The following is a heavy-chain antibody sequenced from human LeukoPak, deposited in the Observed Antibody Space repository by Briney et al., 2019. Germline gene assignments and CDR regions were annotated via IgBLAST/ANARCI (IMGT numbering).Heavy chain of an antibody. V-gene: IGHV3-30*18. Sequence: PGVSLRLSCAASGFTFSSYGMHWVRQAPGKGLEWVAVISYDGSNKYYADSVKGRFTISRDNSKNTLYLQMNSLRAEDTAVYYCAKSYSGSIDYWGQGTLVTVSS. CDR2: ISYDGSNK. D-gene: IGHD1-26*01. CDR1: GFTFSSYG. J-gene: IGHJ4*02. CDR3: AKSYSGSIDY.